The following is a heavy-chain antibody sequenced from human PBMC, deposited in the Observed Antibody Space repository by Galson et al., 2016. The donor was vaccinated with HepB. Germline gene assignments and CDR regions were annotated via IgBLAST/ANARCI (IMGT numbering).Heavy chain of an antibody. CDR3: ARGRMGTMVRGITDYYGLDV. J-gene: IGHJ6*02. V-gene: IGHV1-69*13. D-gene: IGHD3-10*01. CDR1: GGTFENYA. Sequence: SVKVSCKASGGTFENYAISWARQAPGQGLEWMGGIIPVSGSTNYAQNFQGRVTIIADEYMTTVYMEVSSLKSEDTAVYYCARGRMGTMVRGITDYYGLDVWGQGTTVTVSS. CDR2: IIPVSGST.